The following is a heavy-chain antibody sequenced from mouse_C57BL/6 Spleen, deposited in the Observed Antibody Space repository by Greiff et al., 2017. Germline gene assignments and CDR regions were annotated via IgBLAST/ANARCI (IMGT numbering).Heavy chain of an antibody. D-gene: IGHD1-1*01. CDR3: ARRGITTVVADYYAMDY. J-gene: IGHJ4*01. CDR1: GFTFSDYG. CDR2: ISSGSSTI. Sequence: EVHLVESGGGLVKPGGSLKLSCAASGFTFSDYGMHWVRQAPEKGLEWVAYISSGSSTIYYADTVKGRFTISRDNAKNTLFLQMTSLRSEDTAMYYCARRGITTVVADYYAMDYWGQGTSVTVSS. V-gene: IGHV5-17*01.